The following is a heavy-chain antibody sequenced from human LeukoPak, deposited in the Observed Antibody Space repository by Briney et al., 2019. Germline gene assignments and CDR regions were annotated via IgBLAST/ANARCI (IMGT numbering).Heavy chain of an antibody. Sequence: GGSLRLSCAASGFTFSSYAMSWVRQAPGKGLEWVSAISGSGGSTYYADSVKGRFTISRDNSKNTLYLQMNSLRAEDTAVYYCAKVGFRDIVVVPAAKSYFDYWGQGTLVTVSS. J-gene: IGHJ4*02. V-gene: IGHV3-23*01. D-gene: IGHD2-2*01. CDR3: AKVGFRDIVVVPAAKSYFDY. CDR2: ISGSGGST. CDR1: GFTFSSYA.